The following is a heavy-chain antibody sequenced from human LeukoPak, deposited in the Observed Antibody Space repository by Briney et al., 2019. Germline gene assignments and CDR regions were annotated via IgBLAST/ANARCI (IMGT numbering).Heavy chain of an antibody. Sequence: PSETLSLTCIVSGGPISSRIHYWSWIRQPPGKGLEWIGEINDSGRINYNPSLMSHVTVSVDTSKNQFSLRLTSVTATDTAVYYCARRWNYGRNYYIDVWGNGATVSVSS. CDR2: INDSGRI. CDR1: GGPISSRIHY. V-gene: IGHV4-39*01. J-gene: IGHJ6*03. CDR3: ARRWNYGRNYYIDV. D-gene: IGHD1-7*01.